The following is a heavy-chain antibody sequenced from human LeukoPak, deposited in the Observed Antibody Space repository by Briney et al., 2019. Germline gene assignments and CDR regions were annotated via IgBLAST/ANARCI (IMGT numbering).Heavy chain of an antibody. Sequence: PSETLSLTCAVSGGSISSSNWWSWVRQPPGKGLEWIGEIYHSGSTNYNPSLKSRVTISVDKSKNQFSLKLSSVTAADTAVYYCATELLWMERPDAFDIWGQGTMVTVSS. CDR2: IYHSGST. V-gene: IGHV4-4*02. J-gene: IGHJ3*02. CDR3: ATELLWMERPDAFDI. CDR1: GGSISSSNW. D-gene: IGHD2-2*01.